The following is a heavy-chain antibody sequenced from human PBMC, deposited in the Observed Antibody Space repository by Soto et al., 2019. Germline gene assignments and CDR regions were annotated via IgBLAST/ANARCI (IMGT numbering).Heavy chain of an antibody. D-gene: IGHD2-2*01. CDR3: ARVVPGAEAWFGP. V-gene: IGHV1-18*01. CDR1: GYTFSNYG. CDR2: ISLYSDGT. Sequence: QVQLVQSGGEVKRPGASVKVSCKTSGYTFSNYGITWVRQAPGQPLEWLGWISLYSDGTNYAQKFQGRVSMTTATSTTTAYMELRSLRSDDTAVYCCARVVPGAEAWFGPWGQGTLVTVSS. J-gene: IGHJ5*02.